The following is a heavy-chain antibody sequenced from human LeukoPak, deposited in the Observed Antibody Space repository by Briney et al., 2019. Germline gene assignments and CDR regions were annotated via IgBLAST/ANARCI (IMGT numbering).Heavy chain of an antibody. CDR1: GGSFSGYY. D-gene: IGHD6-6*01. CDR3: ARGFRMGKAARAPDY. J-gene: IGHJ4*02. V-gene: IGHV4-34*01. Sequence: PSETLSLTCAVYGGSFSGYYWSWIRQPPGKGLEWIGEINHSGSTNYNPSLKSRVTISVDTSKNQFSLKLSSVTAADTAVYYCARGFRMGKAARAPDYWGQGTLVTVSS. CDR2: INHSGST.